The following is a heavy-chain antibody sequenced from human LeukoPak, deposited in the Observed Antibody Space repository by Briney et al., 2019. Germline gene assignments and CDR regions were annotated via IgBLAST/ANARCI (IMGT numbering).Heavy chain of an antibody. CDR2: INPDGSTT. CDR3: AKDIHNRSAYD. D-gene: IGHD2-2*02. CDR1: GFTFSNYW. V-gene: IGHV3-74*01. J-gene: IGHJ4*02. Sequence: PGGSLRLSCAASGFTFSNYWMHWVRQDPGKGLVWVSFINPDGSTTNYADSVKGRFTISRDNAKNALYLQMNSLRAEDTAVYYCAKDIHNRSAYDWGQGTLVTVSS.